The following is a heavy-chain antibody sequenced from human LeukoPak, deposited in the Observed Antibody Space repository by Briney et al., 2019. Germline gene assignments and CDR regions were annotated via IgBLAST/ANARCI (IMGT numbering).Heavy chain of an antibody. D-gene: IGHD6-19*01. CDR3: ASSGWYGVRWCDP. CDR1: GFTFSSYS. J-gene: IGHJ5*02. Sequence: GGSLRLSCAASGFTFSSYSMNWVRQAPGKGLEWVSSISSSSSYIYYADSVKGRFTISRDNAKNSLYLQMDSLRAEDTAVYYCASSGWYGVRWCDPWGQGTLVTVSS. CDR2: ISSSSSYI. V-gene: IGHV3-21*01.